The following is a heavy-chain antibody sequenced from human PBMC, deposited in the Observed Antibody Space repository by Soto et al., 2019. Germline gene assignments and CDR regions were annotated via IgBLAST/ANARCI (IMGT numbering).Heavy chain of an antibody. J-gene: IGHJ4*02. Sequence: QITLKESGPPLVRPAQTLTLTCAFSGFSLTTTSMGVAWIRQPPGKALEWLALIYWDDDQRYNPSLKDRLTISKDTFRSRVVLTISNMNPEDTGTYFCAHAGDYDLLSFDHWGPGTLVTVSS. D-gene: IGHD4-17*01. V-gene: IGHV2-5*02. CDR1: GFSLTTTSMG. CDR3: AHAGDYDLLSFDH. CDR2: IYWDDDQ.